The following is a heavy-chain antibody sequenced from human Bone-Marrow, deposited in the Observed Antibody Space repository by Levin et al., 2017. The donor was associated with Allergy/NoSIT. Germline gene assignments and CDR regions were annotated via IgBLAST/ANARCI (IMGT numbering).Heavy chain of an antibody. CDR2: ISSSSSYI. CDR3: ARNPTLFGVVYYYYYYMDV. J-gene: IGHJ6*03. Sequence: GESLKISCAASGFTFSSYSMNWVRQAPGKGLEWVSSISSSSSYIYYADSVKGRFTISRDNAKNSLYLQMNSLRAEDTAVYYCARNPTLFGVVYYYYYYMDVWGKGTTVTVSS. CDR1: GFTFSSYS. V-gene: IGHV3-21*01. D-gene: IGHD3-3*01.